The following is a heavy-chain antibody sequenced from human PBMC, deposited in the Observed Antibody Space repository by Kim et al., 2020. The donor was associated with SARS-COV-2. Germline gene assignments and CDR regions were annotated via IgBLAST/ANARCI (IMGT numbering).Heavy chain of an antibody. CDR2: ISSSRNTI. CDR3: ARESDCSSTNCYYYYYGMDV. J-gene: IGHJ6*02. D-gene: IGHD2-2*01. Sequence: GGSLRLSCAASGFTFSTYSMNWVRQAPGKGLEWFSYISSSRNTIYYADSVKGRFTISRDSAKNSLYLQMNSLRDEDTAVYYCARESDCSSTNCYYYYYGMDVWGQGTTVTVSS. CDR1: GFTFSTYS. V-gene: IGHV3-48*02.